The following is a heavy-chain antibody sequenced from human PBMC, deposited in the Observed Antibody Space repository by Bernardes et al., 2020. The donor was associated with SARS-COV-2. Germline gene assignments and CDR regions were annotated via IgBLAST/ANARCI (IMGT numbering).Heavy chain of an antibody. D-gene: IGHD4-4*01. CDR2: VYYRGST. CDR3: AGAITTGVKEYGY. Sequence: ETLSLTCTVSGGSISSSSYYWGWIRQPPGKGLEWIGNVYYRGSTYYNPSLKSRVTISVDTPKNQFSLKLTSVTAADTAIYYCAGAITTGVKEYGYWGQGALVTVSS. V-gene: IGHV4-39*01. J-gene: IGHJ4*02. CDR1: GGSISSSSYY.